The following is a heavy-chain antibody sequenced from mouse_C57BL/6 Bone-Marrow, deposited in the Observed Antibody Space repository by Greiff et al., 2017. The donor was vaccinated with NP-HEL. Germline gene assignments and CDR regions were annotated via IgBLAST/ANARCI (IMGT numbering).Heavy chain of an antibody. CDR1: GFNIKDYY. CDR2: IDPEDGET. Sequence: VHVKQSGAELVKPGASVKLSCTASGFNIKDYYMHWVKQRTEQGLEWIGRIDPEDGETKYAPKFQGKATITADTSSNTAYLQLSSLTSEDTAVYYCARWSGYFYYAMDYWGQGTSVTVSS. V-gene: IGHV14-2*01. D-gene: IGHD2-3*01. J-gene: IGHJ4*01. CDR3: ARWSGYFYYAMDY.